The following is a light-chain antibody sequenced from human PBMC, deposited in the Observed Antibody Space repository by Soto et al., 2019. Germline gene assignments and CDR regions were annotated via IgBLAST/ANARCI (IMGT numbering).Light chain of an antibody. CDR1: SSDVGAYTS. CDR2: EVS. V-gene: IGLV2-14*01. Sequence: QSALTQPASVSGSPGQSITISCTGSSSDVGAYTSVSWYQQHPGKAPKLMIYEVSNRPSGVSRRFSGSKSGNTASLTISGLHAEDEAHYYCSSYTSDNRDYVFGTGPKLTVL. J-gene: IGLJ1*01. CDR3: SSYTSDNRDYV.